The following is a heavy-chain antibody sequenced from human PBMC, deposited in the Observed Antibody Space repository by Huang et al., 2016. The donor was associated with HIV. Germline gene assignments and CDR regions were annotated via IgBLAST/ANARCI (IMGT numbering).Heavy chain of an antibody. D-gene: IGHD2-8*02. V-gene: IGHV3-53*01. CDR2: IYSGGTT. J-gene: IGHJ4*02. CDR3: AKEGDTGAALGY. Sequence: EVQLVESGGGLIQPGGSMRLSCAASGFTVSPNYMTWVRQAPVKGLEWVSLIYSGGTTYYADSVKGRFTISRDDSENTLYLHMTSLRAGDTAVYYCAKEGDTGAALGYWGQGTLVTVS. CDR1: GFTVSPNY.